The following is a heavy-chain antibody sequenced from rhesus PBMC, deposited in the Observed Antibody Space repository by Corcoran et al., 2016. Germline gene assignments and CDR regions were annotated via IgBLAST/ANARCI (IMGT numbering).Heavy chain of an antibody. CDR3: AKFLGGVCYY. J-gene: IGHJ4*01. Sequence: QVQLQESGPGLVQPSETLSLTCTVSGGSISSNYCSWIRPPPGKGLEWVGRIYGTGGSTDYHPSLNSRVTISADTSKNQFSLKLSSVTAADTAVYYCAKFLGGVCYYWGQGVLVTVSS. D-gene: IGHD2-39*02. CDR2: IYGTGGST. V-gene: IGHV4-160*01. CDR1: GGSISSNY.